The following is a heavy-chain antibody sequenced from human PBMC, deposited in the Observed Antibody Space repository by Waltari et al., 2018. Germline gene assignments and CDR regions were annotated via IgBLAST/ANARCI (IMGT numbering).Heavy chain of an antibody. CDR1: GDSISSSRYY. V-gene: IGHV4-39*01. D-gene: IGHD3-22*01. CDR2: MYSSGRT. CDR3: VRRSYYEGFDY. Sequence: QLQLQESGPGLVKPSETLSLTCTVSGDSISSSRYYWGWIRQPPGKGLEWIGSMYSSGRTFYPPSLKSRVTMSVDTPKNQFSLRLSSVTAADTAVYYCVRRSYYEGFDYWGQGTLVTVSS. J-gene: IGHJ4*02.